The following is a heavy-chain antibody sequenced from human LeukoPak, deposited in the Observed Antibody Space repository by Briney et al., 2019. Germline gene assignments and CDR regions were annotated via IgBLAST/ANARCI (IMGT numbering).Heavy chain of an antibody. V-gene: IGHV4-4*07. Sequence: SETLSLTCTVSGGSISSYYWSWIRQPAGKGLEWIGRIYTSGSTNYNPSLKSRVTMSVDTPKNQFSLKLSSVTAADTAVYYCAREYNEYPENWFDPWGQGTLVTVSS. J-gene: IGHJ5*02. D-gene: IGHD1-1*01. CDR3: AREYNEYPENWFDP. CDR2: IYTSGST. CDR1: GGSISSYY.